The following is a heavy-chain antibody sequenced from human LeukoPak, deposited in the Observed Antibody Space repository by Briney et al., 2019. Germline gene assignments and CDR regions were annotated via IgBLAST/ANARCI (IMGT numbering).Heavy chain of an antibody. V-gene: IGHV4-30-2*01. CDR3: ARDHIAAAGALDY. J-gene: IGHJ4*02. CDR1: GGSISSGGYY. CDR2: IYHSGST. Sequence: SETLSLTCTVSGGSISSGGYYWSWIRQPPGKGLEWIGCIYHSGSTYYNPSLKSRVTISVDRSKNQFSLKLSSVTAADTAVYYCARDHIAAAGALDYWGQGTLVTVSS. D-gene: IGHD6-13*01.